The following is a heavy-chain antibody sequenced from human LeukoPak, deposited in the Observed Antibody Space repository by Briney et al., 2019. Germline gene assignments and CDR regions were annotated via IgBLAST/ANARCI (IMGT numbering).Heavy chain of an antibody. D-gene: IGHD2-8*02. CDR1: GHTFSSYA. Sequence: PGRSLRLSCAASGHTFSSYAMHWVRQAPGKGLEWVAVISYDGSNKYYADSVKGRFTISRDNSKNTLYLQMNSLRAEDTAVYYCASVGPVLEPHTTLDYWGQGTLVTVSS. V-gene: IGHV3-30-3*01. J-gene: IGHJ4*02. CDR2: ISYDGSNK. CDR3: ASVGPVLEPHTTLDY.